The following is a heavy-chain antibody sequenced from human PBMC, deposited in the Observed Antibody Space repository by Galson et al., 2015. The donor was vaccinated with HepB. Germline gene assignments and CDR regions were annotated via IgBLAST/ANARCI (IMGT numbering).Heavy chain of an antibody. V-gene: IGHV1-24*01. CDR2: FDPEDGET. CDR1: GYTLTELS. CDR3: ATVGGSALHTISNWYFDL. J-gene: IGHJ2*01. Sequence: SVKVSCKVSGYTLTELSMHWVRQAPGKGLEWMGGFDPEDGETIYAQKFQGRVTMTEDTSTDTAYMELSSLRSEDTAVYYCATVGGSALHTISNWYFDLWGRGTLVTVSS. D-gene: IGHD2-15*01.